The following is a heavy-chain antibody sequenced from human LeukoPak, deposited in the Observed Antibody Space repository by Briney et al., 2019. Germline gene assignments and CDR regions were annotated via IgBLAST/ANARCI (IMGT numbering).Heavy chain of an antibody. CDR2: INPSGGST. V-gene: IGHV1-46*01. J-gene: IGHJ6*03. CDR1: GYTFTSYY. CDR3: ARGSGALNYYYYYYMDV. D-gene: IGHD3-10*01. Sequence: ASVKVSCKASGYTFTSYYMHWVRQAPGQGLEWMGIINPSGGSTNYAQKLQGRVTITADESTSTAYMELSSLRSEDTAVYYCARGSGALNYYYYYYMDVWGKGTTVTVSS.